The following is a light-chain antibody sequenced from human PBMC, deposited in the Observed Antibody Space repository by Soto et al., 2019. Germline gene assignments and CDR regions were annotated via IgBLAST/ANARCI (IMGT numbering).Light chain of an antibody. CDR1: SSNIGAGYD. CDR3: QYYDSSLSGFYV. CDR2: GNS. Sequence: QSVLTQPPSVSGAPGQRVTISCTGSSSNIGAGYDVHWYQQLPGTAPKLLIYGNSNRPSGVPDRFSGSKSGTSASLAITGLQAEDEADYYCQYYDSSLSGFYVFGTGNKVTVL. V-gene: IGLV1-40*01. J-gene: IGLJ1*01.